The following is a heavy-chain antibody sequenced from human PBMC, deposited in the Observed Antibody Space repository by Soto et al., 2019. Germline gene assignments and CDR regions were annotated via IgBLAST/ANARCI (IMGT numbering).Heavy chain of an antibody. CDR2: ISSSSSYI. D-gene: IGHD5-12*01. V-gene: IGHV3-21*01. Sequence: SLRLSCAASGFTFSSYSMNWVRQAPGKGLEWVSSISSSSSYIYYADSVKGRFTISRDNAKNSLYLQMNSLRAEDTAVYYCARDSGYENYYYYYGMDVWGQGTTVTVSS. J-gene: IGHJ6*02. CDR1: GFTFSSYS. CDR3: ARDSGYENYYYYYGMDV.